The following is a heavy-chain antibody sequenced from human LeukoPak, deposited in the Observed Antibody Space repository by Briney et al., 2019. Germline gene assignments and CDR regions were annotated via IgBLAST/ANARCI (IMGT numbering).Heavy chain of an antibody. CDR3: VRDYYDSRDNYVSDFQY. J-gene: IGHJ1*01. D-gene: IGHD3-22*01. Sequence: PGGSLRLSCETSGFTFRTYSMNWVRQPPGKGLEWVSYISGSSNTIHYADSVKGRFTISRDNAKNSLYLQMNSLRAEDTAVYYCVRDYYDSRDNYVSDFQYWGQGTLVTVSS. CDR1: GFTFRTYS. CDR2: ISGSSNTI. V-gene: IGHV3-48*04.